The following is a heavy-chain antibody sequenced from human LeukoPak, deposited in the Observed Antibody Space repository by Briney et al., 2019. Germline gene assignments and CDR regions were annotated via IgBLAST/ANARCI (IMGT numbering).Heavy chain of an antibody. Sequence: GASVKVSCKASGGTFSSYAISWVRQAPGQGLEWMGGIIPVFGTANYAQKFQGRVTITTDESTSTAYMELSSLRSEDTAVYYCARVGFADYYDSRGLVDYWGQGTLVTVSS. CDR2: IIPVFGTA. V-gene: IGHV1-69*05. CDR1: GGTFSSYA. D-gene: IGHD3-22*01. CDR3: ARVGFADYYDSRGLVDY. J-gene: IGHJ4*02.